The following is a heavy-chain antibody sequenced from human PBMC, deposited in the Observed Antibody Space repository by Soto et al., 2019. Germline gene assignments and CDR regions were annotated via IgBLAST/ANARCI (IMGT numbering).Heavy chain of an antibody. J-gene: IGHJ6*02. CDR1: GYTFTSYA. CDR3: ATGCTNGVCYYYYGMDV. D-gene: IGHD2-8*01. CDR2: INAGNGNT. V-gene: IGHV1-3*01. Sequence: GPSVKVSCKASGYTFTSYAMHWVRQAPGQRLEWMGWINAGNGNTKYSQKFQGRVTITRDTSASTAYMELSSLRSEDTAVYYCATGCTNGVCYYYYGMDVWGQGTTVTVSS.